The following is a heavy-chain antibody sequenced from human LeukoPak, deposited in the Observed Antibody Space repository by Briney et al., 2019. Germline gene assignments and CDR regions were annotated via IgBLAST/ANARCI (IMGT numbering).Heavy chain of an antibody. CDR1: GDSISSGTYY. CDR3: ARRRALGYCSSTSCYGIQRNGGLDY. V-gene: IGHV4-61*02. J-gene: IGHJ4*02. D-gene: IGHD2-2*01. CDR2: IYTSGST. Sequence: SETLSLTCTVSGDSISSGTYYWIWIRQPAGKGLEWIGRIYTSGSTNYNPSLKSRVTISVDTSKNQFSLKLSSVTAADTAVYYCARRRALGYCSSTSCYGIQRNGGLDYWGQGTLVTVSS.